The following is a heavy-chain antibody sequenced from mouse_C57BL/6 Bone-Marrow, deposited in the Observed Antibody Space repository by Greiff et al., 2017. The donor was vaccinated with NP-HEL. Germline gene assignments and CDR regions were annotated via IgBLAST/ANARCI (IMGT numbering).Heavy chain of an antibody. CDR1: GYTFTDYE. V-gene: IGHV1-15*01. D-gene: IGHD2-5*01. CDR3: TRYPYYSNSWFAY. CDR2: IDPETGGT. J-gene: IGHJ3*01. Sequence: VQLQQSGAELVRPGASVTLSCKASGYTFTDYEMHWVKQTPVHGLEWIGAIDPETGGTAYNQKFKGKAILTADKSSSTAYMELRSLTSEDSAVYYCTRYPYYSNSWFAYWGQGTLVTVSA.